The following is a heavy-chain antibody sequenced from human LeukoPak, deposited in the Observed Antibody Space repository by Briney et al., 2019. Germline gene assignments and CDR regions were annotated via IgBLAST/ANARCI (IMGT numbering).Heavy chain of an antibody. D-gene: IGHD1-26*01. V-gene: IGHV3-48*04. J-gene: IGHJ4*02. CDR1: GFTFSSYW. CDR2: VSSSGSTI. CDR3: ARDPGDSGSYPVGYFDY. Sequence: GGSLRLSCAASGFTFSSYWMHWVRQAPGKGLEWVSYVSSSGSTIYYADSVKGRFTISRDNAKNSLYLQMNSLRAEDTAVYYYARDPGDSGSYPVGYFDYWGQGTLVTVSS.